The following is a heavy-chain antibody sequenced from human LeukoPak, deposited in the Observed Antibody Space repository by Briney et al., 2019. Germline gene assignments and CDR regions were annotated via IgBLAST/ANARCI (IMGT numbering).Heavy chain of an antibody. Sequence: GGSLRLSCAASGFTFSSYGMHWVRQAPGKGLEWVAFIRYYGSNKYYADSVKGRFTISRDNSKNTLYLQMNSLRAEDTAVYYCAKEDSSGYYLPFDYWGQGTLVTVSS. CDR2: IRYYGSNK. J-gene: IGHJ4*02. V-gene: IGHV3-30*02. CDR3: AKEDSSGYYLPFDY. CDR1: GFTFSSYG. D-gene: IGHD3-22*01.